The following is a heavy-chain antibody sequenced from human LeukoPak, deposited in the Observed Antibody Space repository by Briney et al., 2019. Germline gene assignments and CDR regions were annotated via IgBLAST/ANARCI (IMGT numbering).Heavy chain of an antibody. CDR2: INHSGST. CDR3: ARYSYGWVGFDY. D-gene: IGHD5-18*01. Sequence: SETLSLTCAVYGGSFSGYYWSWIRQPPGKGLEWIGEINHSGSTNYNPSLKSRVTISVDTSKNQFSLKLSSVTAADTAVYYCARYSYGWVGFDYWGQGTLVTVSS. J-gene: IGHJ4*02. CDR1: GGSFSGYY. V-gene: IGHV4-34*01.